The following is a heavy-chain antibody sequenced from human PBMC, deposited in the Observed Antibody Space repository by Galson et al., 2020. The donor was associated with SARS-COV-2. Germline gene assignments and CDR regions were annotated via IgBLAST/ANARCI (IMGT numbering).Heavy chain of an antibody. D-gene: IGHD4-17*01. V-gene: IGHV4-59*01. CDR3: ARDPAPLYGDNYYYGMDV. CDR1: DVSMTSYY. CDR2: ISYSGST. Sequence: ETLSLTCSVSDVSMTSYYWSWIRQPPGKGLEWIGYISYSGSTNYNPSLRSRVTILVDLSKNQFSLKLSSVTAADTAVYYCARDPAPLYGDNYYYGMDVWGRGTTVTVSS. J-gene: IGHJ6*02.